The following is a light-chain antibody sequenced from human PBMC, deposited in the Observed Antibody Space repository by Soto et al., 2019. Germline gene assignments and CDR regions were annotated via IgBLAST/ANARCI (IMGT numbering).Light chain of an antibody. CDR3: QVWDSSTVV. CDR2: RDT. J-gene: IGLJ3*02. V-gene: IGLV3-9*01. Sequence: VLVIYRDTNRPSGIPERFSGSNSGNTATLAISGAQAGDDADYYCQVWDSSTVVFGGGTKLTVL.